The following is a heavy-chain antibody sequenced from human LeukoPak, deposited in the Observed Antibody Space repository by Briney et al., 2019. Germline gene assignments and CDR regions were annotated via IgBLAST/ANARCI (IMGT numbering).Heavy chain of an antibody. Sequence: SGGSLRLSCAASGFTFSNAWMSWVRQAPGKGLEWVGRIKSKTDGGTTDYAAPVKGRFTISRDDSKNTLYLQMNSLKTEDTAVYYCTTDAELRFLEWPPDHDAFDIWGQGTMVTVSS. J-gene: IGHJ3*02. D-gene: IGHD3-3*01. V-gene: IGHV3-15*01. CDR3: TTDAELRFLEWPPDHDAFDI. CDR1: GFTFSNAW. CDR2: IKSKTDGGTT.